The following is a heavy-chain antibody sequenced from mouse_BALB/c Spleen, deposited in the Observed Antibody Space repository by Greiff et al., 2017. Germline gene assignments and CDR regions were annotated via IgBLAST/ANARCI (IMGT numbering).Heavy chain of an antibody. CDR3: ARSTVVDGAWFAY. CDR2: ISSGSSTI. CDR1: GFTFSSFG. V-gene: IGHV5-17*02. D-gene: IGHD1-1*01. J-gene: IGHJ3*01. Sequence: EVKLMESGGGLVQPGGSRKLSCAASGFTFSSFGMHWVRQAPEKGLEWVAYISSGSSTIYYADTVKGRFTISRDNPKNTLFLQMTSLRSEDTAMYYCARSTVVDGAWFAYWGQGTLVTVSA.